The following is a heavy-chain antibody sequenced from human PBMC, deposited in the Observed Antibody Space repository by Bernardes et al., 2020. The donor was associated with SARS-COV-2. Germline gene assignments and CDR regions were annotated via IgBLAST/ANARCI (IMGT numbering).Heavy chain of an antibody. D-gene: IGHD6-19*01. CDR2: IRSRSNTYAT. CDR3: AKPIEVAGTRYYGMDV. Sequence: GGSLRLSCVASGFTFSGSAMHWVRQASGKGLEWIGRIRSRSNTYATAYAASVKGRFTISRDDSKNTVFLQMNSLKTEDTAVYYCAKPIEVAGTRYYGMDVWGQGHPGHRLV. V-gene: IGHV3-73*01. CDR1: GFTFSGSA. J-gene: IGHJ6*02.